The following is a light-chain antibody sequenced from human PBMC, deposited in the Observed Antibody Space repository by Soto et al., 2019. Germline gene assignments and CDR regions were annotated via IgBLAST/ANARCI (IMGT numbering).Light chain of an antibody. V-gene: IGKV1-39*01. CDR1: QSISSY. Sequence: DIQMTQSPSSLSASVGDRVTITCRASQSISSYLNWYQQKPGKAPKLLIYAASSLQSGVPSRFSGSGSGTDFTLTISSLQPEDFATYYSQQRYSTPPTFGQGTKLEIK. CDR3: QQRYSTPPT. CDR2: AAS. J-gene: IGKJ2*01.